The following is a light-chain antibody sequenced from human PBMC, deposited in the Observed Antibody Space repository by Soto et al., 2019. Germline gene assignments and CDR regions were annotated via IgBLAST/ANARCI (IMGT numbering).Light chain of an antibody. CDR2: EVY. CDR3: SAYAGSSTWV. CDR1: SSDVGGYNY. J-gene: IGLJ2*01. Sequence: QSAPTQPPSASGSPGQSVTFSCTGTSSDVGGYNYVSWYQQYPGKAPKLMIYEVYKRHSGVPDRFSGSKSGNTASLTVSGLQPEDEADYYCSAYAGSSTWVFGGGTNLTVL. V-gene: IGLV2-8*01.